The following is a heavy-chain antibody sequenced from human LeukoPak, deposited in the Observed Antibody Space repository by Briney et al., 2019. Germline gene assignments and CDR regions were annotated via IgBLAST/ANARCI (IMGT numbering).Heavy chain of an antibody. Sequence: ASVKVSCKASGYTFTSYGISWVRQAPGQGLEWMGWISAYNGNTNYAQKLQGRVTMTTDTSTSTAYMELRSLRSDDTAVYYCARDGLTYYYDSSGLYNWFDPWGQGTLVTVSS. J-gene: IGHJ5*02. V-gene: IGHV1-18*01. CDR1: GYTFTSYG. CDR2: ISAYNGNT. D-gene: IGHD3-22*01. CDR3: ARDGLTYYYDSSGLYNWFDP.